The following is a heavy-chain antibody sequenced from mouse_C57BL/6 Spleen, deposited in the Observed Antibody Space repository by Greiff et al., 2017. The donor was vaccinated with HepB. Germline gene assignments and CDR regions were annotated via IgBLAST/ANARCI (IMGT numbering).Heavy chain of an antibody. CDR3: ASSMATTAFDY. V-gene: IGHV5-6*01. J-gene: IGHJ2*01. CDR1: GFTFSSYG. D-gene: IGHD2-2*01. Sequence: EVQVVESGGDLVKPGGSLKLSCAASGFTFSSYGMSWVRQTPDKRLEWVATISSGGSYTYYPDSVKGRFTISRDNAKNTLYLQMSSLKSEDTAMYYCASSMATTAFDYWGQGTTLTVSS. CDR2: ISSGGSYT.